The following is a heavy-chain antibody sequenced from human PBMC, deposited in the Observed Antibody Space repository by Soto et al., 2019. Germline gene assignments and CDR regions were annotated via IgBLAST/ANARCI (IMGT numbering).Heavy chain of an antibody. CDR2: IIPIFGTA. J-gene: IGHJ5*02. Sequence: SVKVSCKASGGTFSSYAISWVRQAPGQGLEWMGGIIPIFGTANYAQKFQGRVTITADESTSTACMELSSLRSEDTAVYYCARSITGTTLRTGPFRGPFAWFDPWGQGTPVTVSS. D-gene: IGHD1-7*01. CDR3: ARSITGTTLRTGPFRGPFAWFDP. V-gene: IGHV1-69*13. CDR1: GGTFSSYA.